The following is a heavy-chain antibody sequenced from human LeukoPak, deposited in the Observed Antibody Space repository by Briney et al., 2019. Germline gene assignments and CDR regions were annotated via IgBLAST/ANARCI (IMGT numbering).Heavy chain of an antibody. V-gene: IGHV3-48*02. D-gene: IGHD3-22*01. J-gene: IGHJ4*02. CDR2: ISSSSTTI. CDR3: ARGDSSGYYDY. Sequence: GGSLRLSCAASGFSFSGYSMNWVRQAPGKGLERVSYISSSSTTIYYAESVKGRFTISRDNAKNSLYLEMNSLGDEDTAVYYCARGDSSGYYDYWGQGTLVTVSS. CDR1: GFSFSGYS.